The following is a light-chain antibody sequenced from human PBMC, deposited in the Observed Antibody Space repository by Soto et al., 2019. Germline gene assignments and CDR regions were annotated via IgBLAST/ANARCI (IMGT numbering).Light chain of an antibody. CDR2: DAS. V-gene: IGKV1-5*01. CDR1: QSISSW. J-gene: IGKJ1*01. CDR3: QQYNSYSPT. Sequence: DIQMTQSPSTLSASVGDRVTITCRASQSISSWLAWYQQKPGKAPKLLIYDASSLERGVPSRFSDSGSGTELTLTISSLQPDDFATYYCQQYNSYSPTFGQGTKVEI.